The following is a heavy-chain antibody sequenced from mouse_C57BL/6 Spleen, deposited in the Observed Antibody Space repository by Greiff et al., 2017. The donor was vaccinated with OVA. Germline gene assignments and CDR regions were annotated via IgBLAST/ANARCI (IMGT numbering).Heavy chain of an antibody. CDR2: INPSTGGT. J-gene: IGHJ2*01. V-gene: IGHV1-43*01. Sequence: SGPELVKPGASVKISCKASGYSFTGYYMHWVKQSSEKSLEWIGEINPSTGGTSYNQKFKGKATLTVDKSSSTAYMQLKSLTSEDSAVYYCARGDYDAFDYWGQGTTLTVSS. CDR3: ARGDYDAFDY. CDR1: GYSFTGYY. D-gene: IGHD2-4*01.